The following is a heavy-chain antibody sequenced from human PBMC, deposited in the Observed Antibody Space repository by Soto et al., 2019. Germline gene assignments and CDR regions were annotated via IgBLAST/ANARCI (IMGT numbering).Heavy chain of an antibody. CDR1: GGTFSNYA. V-gene: IGHV1-69*15. D-gene: IGHD2-15*01. J-gene: IGHJ5*02. CDR2: IIPIFGTA. CDR3: AKDGGREGYFGNWFDP. Sequence: QVQLVQSGAEVKKPGSWVKVSCKASGGTFSNYAITWVRQAPGQGLEWLGRIIPIFGTANYAQRFQGRVTITADESTTTAYMELSSLRSDDTAVYYCAKDGGREGYFGNWFDPWGQGTLVTVSS.